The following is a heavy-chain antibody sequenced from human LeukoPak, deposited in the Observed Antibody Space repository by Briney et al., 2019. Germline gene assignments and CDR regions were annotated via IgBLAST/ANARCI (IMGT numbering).Heavy chain of an antibody. V-gene: IGHV1-2*02. CDR3: AVYSVVLAASLVTEY. J-gene: IGHJ4*02. CDR2: INPNSGGT. D-gene: IGHD2-21*01. CDR1: GYTFTGYY. Sequence: RGASVKVSCKASGYTFTGYYMHWVRQAPGQGLEWMGWINPNSGGTKYEQKFQDRVTMTRDTSISTAYMELSRLRFDDTAVYYCAVYSVVLAASLVTEYWGQGTLVTVSS.